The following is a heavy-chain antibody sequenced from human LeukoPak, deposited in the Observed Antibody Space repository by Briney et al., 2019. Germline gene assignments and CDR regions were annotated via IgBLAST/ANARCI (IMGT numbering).Heavy chain of an antibody. J-gene: IGHJ4*02. CDR2: ISGSGGST. V-gene: IGHV3-23*01. Sequence: PGGSLRLSCAASGFTFSSYAMSWVRQAPGKGLEWVSAISGSGGSTYYADSVKGRFTIPRDNSKNTLYLQMNSLRAEDTAVYYCAKGLYCSSTSCYLSYFDYWGQGTLVTVSS. D-gene: IGHD2-2*01. CDR1: GFTFSSYA. CDR3: AKGLYCSSTSCYLSYFDY.